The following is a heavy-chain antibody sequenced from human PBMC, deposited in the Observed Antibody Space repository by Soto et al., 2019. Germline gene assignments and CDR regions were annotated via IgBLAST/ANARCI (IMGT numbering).Heavy chain of an antibody. CDR1: TFMVSSYA. D-gene: IGHD3-10*01. CDR3: VTHLRGGFNYGTFEY. Sequence: GGSLRLSCAASTFMVSSYALSWVLQAPGRGLEWVSSISGSGGRTYFADSVEGRFNISRDNSKNTLYVQMNSLRAEDTAVYYCVTHLRGGFNYGTFEYWGQGTLVTVSS. CDR2: ISGSGGRT. V-gene: IGHV3-23*01. J-gene: IGHJ4*02.